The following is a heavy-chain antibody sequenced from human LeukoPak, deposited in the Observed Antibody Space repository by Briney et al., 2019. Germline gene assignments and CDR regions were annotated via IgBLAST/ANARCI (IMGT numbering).Heavy chain of an antibody. CDR2: MNPNSGNT. J-gene: IGHJ5*02. Sequence: ASVKVSCKASGYTFTSYDINWVRQATGQGLEWMGWMNPNSGNTGYAQKFQGRVTMTRNTSISTAYMELSSLRSDDTAVYYCAKGRVVAGSKSLTYHWLDPWGQGTLVTVSS. D-gene: IGHD6-19*01. V-gene: IGHV1-8*01. CDR1: GYTFTSYD. CDR3: AKGRVVAGSKSLTYHWLDP.